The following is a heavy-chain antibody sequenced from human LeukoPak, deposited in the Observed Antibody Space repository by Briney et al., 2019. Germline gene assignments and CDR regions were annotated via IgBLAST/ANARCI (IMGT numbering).Heavy chain of an antibody. Sequence: ASVKVSCKASGGTFSSYAISWVRQAPGQGLEWMGGIIPIFGTANYAQKFQGRVTITADKFTSTAYMELSSLRSEDTAVYYCARRNGGYDKMGTYYYYMDVWGKGTTVTVSS. J-gene: IGHJ6*03. CDR2: IIPIFGTA. CDR1: GGTFSSYA. V-gene: IGHV1-69*06. CDR3: ARRNGGYDKMGTYYYYMDV. D-gene: IGHD5-12*01.